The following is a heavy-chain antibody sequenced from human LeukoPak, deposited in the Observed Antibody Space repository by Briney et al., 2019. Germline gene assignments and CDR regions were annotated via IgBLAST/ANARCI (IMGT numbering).Heavy chain of an antibody. Sequence: GGSLRLSCAASGFTYSSYSMNWVRQAPGKGLEWVSYISSSSSTIYYADSVKGRFTISRDNAKNSLYLQMNSLRAEDTAVYYCARAPPTHLWFGELDWYFDLWGRGTLVTVSS. CDR3: ARAPPTHLWFGELDWYFDL. CDR1: GFTYSSYS. D-gene: IGHD3-10*01. CDR2: ISSSSSTI. V-gene: IGHV3-48*04. J-gene: IGHJ2*01.